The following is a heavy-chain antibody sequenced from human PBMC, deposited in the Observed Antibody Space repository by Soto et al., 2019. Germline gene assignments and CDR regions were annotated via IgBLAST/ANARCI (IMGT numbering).Heavy chain of an antibody. D-gene: IGHD5-18*01. J-gene: IGHJ6*02. V-gene: IGHV4-39*01. Sequence: PSETLSLTCTVSGGSISSSSYYWGWIRQPPGKGLEWIGSIYYSGSTYYNPSLKSRVTISVDTSKNQFSLKLSSVTAADTAVYYCARQGTSGYSYGWSMDVWGQGTTVTVS. CDR1: GGSISSSSYY. CDR2: IYYSGST. CDR3: ARQGTSGYSYGWSMDV.